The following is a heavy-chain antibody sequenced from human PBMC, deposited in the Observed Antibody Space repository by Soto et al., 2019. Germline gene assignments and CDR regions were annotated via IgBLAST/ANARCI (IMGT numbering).Heavy chain of an antibody. CDR3: ARDHMWSLDD. D-gene: IGHD2-21*01. J-gene: IGHJ4*02. V-gene: IGHV4-59*01. Sequence: ETLPLPCIDSGDCLKTNRWSWIRQPPGKGLELIAYISNSGTANHNTSLKSRVTMSIDMARNQFSLHLNSVTAADTDVYYCARDHMWSLDDWGQGILVTVSS. CDR1: GDCLKTNR. CDR2: ISNSGTA.